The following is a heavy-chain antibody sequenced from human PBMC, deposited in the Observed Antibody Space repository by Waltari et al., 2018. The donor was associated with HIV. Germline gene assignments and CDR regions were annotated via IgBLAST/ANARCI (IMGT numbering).Heavy chain of an antibody. D-gene: IGHD2-2*01. CDR1: GITVSSTY. CDR3: ASRHMRA. J-gene: IGHJ4*02. CDR2: IYTGGST. Sequence: GGLIQPGGSLRLSCAASGITVSSTYMSWVRQAPGQGLEWVSAIYTGGSTYYADSVKGRFTISRDNSKNTLFLQMNSLRAEDTAIYYCASRHMRAGGPGTLVTVSS. V-gene: IGHV3-53*01.